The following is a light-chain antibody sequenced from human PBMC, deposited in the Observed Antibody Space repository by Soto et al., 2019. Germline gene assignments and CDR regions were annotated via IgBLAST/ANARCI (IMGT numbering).Light chain of an antibody. Sequence: EVVLTQSPATLSLSLGERATLSSRAGVNIADYVSWYQQKPGQAPRLLIYDASSRATGIPDRFSGGGSGTDFTLTISRLEPEDFAVYYCQQFSSYPLTFGGGTKMDI. CDR3: QQFSSYPLT. CDR1: VNIADY. CDR2: DAS. J-gene: IGKJ4*01. V-gene: IGKV3-11*01.